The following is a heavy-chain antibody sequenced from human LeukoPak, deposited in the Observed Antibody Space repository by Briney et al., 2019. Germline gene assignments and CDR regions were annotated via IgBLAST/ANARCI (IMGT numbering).Heavy chain of an antibody. D-gene: IGHD3-22*01. V-gene: IGHV3-20*04. CDR2: INWNGVYT. CDR3: AREVKYYDGSGYPDF. Sequence: GGSLRLSWEASGFTFDDYGMSWVRQAPGKGLEWVCDINWNGVYTNYADSVRGRFTVSRDNARNSLTLQMNSLGVGDTAFYFCAREVKYYDGSGYPDFWGQGTLVTVSS. CDR1: GFTFDDYG. J-gene: IGHJ4*02.